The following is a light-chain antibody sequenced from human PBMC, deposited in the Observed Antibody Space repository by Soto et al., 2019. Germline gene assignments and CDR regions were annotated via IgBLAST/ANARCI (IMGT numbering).Light chain of an antibody. CDR3: QQYINWPRT. J-gene: IGKJ1*01. Sequence: EMMMTQSPATLSVSPGERATLSCRASQSVSNNLAWYQQKPGQAPRLLICGASSRATGIPARFSGSGSGTKFTLTISSLQSEDFAVYYCQQYINWPRTFGQGTKV. CDR2: GAS. V-gene: IGKV3-15*01. CDR1: QSVSNN.